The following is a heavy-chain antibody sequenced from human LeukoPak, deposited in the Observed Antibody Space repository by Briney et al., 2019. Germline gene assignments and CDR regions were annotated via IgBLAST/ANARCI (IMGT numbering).Heavy chain of an antibody. J-gene: IGHJ4*02. Sequence: GGSLRLSCTASGFTFGDYAMSWVRQAPGKGLEWVGFIRSKAYGGTTEYAASVKGRFTISRDDSKSIAYLQMNSQKTEDTAVYYCKASGALFDYWGQGTLVTVSS. V-gene: IGHV3-49*04. CDR2: IRSKAYGGTT. CDR1: GFTFGDYA. CDR3: KASGALFDY. D-gene: IGHD2-15*01.